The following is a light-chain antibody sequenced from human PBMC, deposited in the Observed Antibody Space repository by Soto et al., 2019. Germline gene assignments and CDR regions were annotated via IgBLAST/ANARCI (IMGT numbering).Light chain of an antibody. CDR2: SNY. J-gene: IGLJ2*01. CDR3: AAWDDSLNGQVV. Sequence: QPVLTQPPSASGTPGQRVTISCSGTSSNIGSNTVSWYQQVPGTAPKLLIYSNYRRPSGVPDRFSGSKSGTSASLAISGLQSEDEAAYYCAAWDDSLNGQVVFGGGTKLTVL. V-gene: IGLV1-44*01. CDR1: SSNIGSNT.